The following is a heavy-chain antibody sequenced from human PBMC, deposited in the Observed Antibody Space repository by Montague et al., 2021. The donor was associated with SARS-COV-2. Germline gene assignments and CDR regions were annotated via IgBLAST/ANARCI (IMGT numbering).Heavy chain of an antibody. CDR1: GDSVSSNTAA. V-gene: IGHV6-1*01. CDR2: TFYRSKWYN. CDR3: ARDSRNWYGPIGFDI. D-gene: IGHD6-13*01. Sequence: CAISGDSVSSNTAAWNWIRQSPSRGLVWLGRTFYRSKWYNEFAESVKSRISINADTSKNEVPLQLKYVTPEDTAMYYCARDSRNWYGPIGFDIWGQGTVVTVS. J-gene: IGHJ3*02.